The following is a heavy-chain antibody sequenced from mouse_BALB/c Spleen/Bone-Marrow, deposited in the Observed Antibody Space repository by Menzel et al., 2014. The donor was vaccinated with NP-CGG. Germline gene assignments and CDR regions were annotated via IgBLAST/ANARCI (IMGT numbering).Heavy chain of an antibody. V-gene: IGHV5-6-3*01. Sequence: EVNVVDSGGGLVQPGGSLKLSCAASRFTFSSYGMSWVRQTPDKRLELVATINSNGGSTYYPDSVKGRFTISRDNAKNTLYLQMSSLKSEDTAMYYCARDRYYGYAMDYWGQGTSVTVSS. CDR1: RFTFSSYG. J-gene: IGHJ4*01. D-gene: IGHD1-1*01. CDR3: ARDRYYGYAMDY. CDR2: INSNGGST.